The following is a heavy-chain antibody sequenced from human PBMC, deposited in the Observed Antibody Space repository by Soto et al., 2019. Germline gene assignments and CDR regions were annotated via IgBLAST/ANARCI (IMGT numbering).Heavy chain of an antibody. J-gene: IGHJ4*02. Sequence: GASVKVSCKTSGYTFTDFGISWVRQAPGQGLEWMGWISTYNGDTNYAQKFQGRVTVTTDTSTTTAYMELRSLGSDDTAVYYCAREYCGGGLCYGVDYWGQGTLVTVSS. CDR3: AREYCGGGLCYGVDY. D-gene: IGHD2-21*01. CDR1: GYTFTDFG. CDR2: ISTYNGDT. V-gene: IGHV1-18*01.